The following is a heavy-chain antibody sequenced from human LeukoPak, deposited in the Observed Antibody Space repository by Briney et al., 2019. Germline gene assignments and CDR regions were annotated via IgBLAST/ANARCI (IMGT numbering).Heavy chain of an antibody. J-gene: IGHJ4*02. Sequence: SETLSLTCAVYGGSFSGYYWSWIRQPPGKGLEWIGEINHSGSTNYNPSLKSRVTISVDTSKNQFSLKLSSVTPEDTAVYYCARARYSFDLDYWGQGTLVTVSS. CDR2: INHSGST. D-gene: IGHD5-18*01. V-gene: IGHV4-34*01. CDR1: GGSFSGYY. CDR3: ARARYSFDLDY.